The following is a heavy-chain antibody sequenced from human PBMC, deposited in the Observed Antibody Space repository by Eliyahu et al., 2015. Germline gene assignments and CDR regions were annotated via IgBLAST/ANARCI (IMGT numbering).Heavy chain of an antibody. J-gene: IGHJ4*02. Sequence: QAQLVESGGGVVQPGRSLRLSCAASGFNFKPYAMHWVRQARGKGLXWVAAVSYDGINKHYADSVTGRFTISRDNSKNTVSLEMGSLRPDDSAIYYCARDPPKWEAADDSGYWGQGTLVTVSS. CDR3: ARDPPKWEAADDSGY. CDR1: GFNFKPYA. V-gene: IGHV3-30*15. CDR2: VSYDGINK. D-gene: IGHD1-26*01.